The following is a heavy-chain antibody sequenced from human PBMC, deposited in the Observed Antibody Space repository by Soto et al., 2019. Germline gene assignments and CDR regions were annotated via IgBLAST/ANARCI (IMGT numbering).Heavy chain of an antibody. Sequence: QVQLVQSGAEVKKPGASVKVSCKASGYTFTSYGISWVRQAPGQGLEWMGWISAYNGNTNYAQKLQGRVTMTTDTSTSTAYMELRSLRSDDTAVYYSARWGGELLWFGEFQHTAVNDHWGQGTLVPVSS. CDR2: ISAYNGNT. V-gene: IGHV1-18*01. J-gene: IGHJ4*02. CDR3: ARWGGELLWFGEFQHTAVNDH. CDR1: GYTFTSYG. D-gene: IGHD3-10*01.